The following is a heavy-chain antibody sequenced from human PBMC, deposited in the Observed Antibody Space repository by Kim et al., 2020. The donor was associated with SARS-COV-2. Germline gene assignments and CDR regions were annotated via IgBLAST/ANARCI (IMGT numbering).Heavy chain of an antibody. CDR3: AMRFGSLDYDYHMDV. Sequence: ASVKVSCKASGYKFLSYGITWVRQAPGQGLEWMGWVTVYNGNTNYAQKVRGRVTMTTDTSTSTAYMELRSLRSDDTAVYYCAMRFGSLDYDYHMDVWGKG. D-gene: IGHD3-10*01. CDR2: VTVYNGNT. V-gene: IGHV1-18*01. J-gene: IGHJ6*03. CDR1: GYKFLSYG.